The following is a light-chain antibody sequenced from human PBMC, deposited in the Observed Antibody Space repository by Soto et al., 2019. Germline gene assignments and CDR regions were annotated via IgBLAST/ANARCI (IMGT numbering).Light chain of an antibody. CDR1: NSNIGSNA. Sequence: QAVVTQSPSVSGAPRQSVNISCSGNNSNIGSNAVHWYQQLPGKAPKLLMYYNDMLPSGVPDRFSGSKSGTSASLAITGLQAEDEADYYCQSYDSSLSGYVVFGGGTKLTVL. J-gene: IGLJ2*01. CDR3: QSYDSSLSGYVV. V-gene: IGLV1-36*01. CDR2: YND.